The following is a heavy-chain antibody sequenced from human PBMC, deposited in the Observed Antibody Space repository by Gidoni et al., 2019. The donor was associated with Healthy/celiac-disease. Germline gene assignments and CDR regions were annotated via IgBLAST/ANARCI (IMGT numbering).Heavy chain of an antibody. J-gene: IGHJ6*02. CDR2: ISGSGGST. CDR1: GFPFSSYA. Sequence: EVQLLESGGGLVQPGGYLRLSCAASGFPFSSYAMGWVRQAPGKGLEWVSAISGSGGSTYYADSVKGRFTISRDNSKNTLYLQMNSLRAEDTAVYYCAKGYSSSWYMDVWGQGTTVTVSS. CDR3: AKGYSSSWYMDV. V-gene: IGHV3-23*01. D-gene: IGHD6-13*01.